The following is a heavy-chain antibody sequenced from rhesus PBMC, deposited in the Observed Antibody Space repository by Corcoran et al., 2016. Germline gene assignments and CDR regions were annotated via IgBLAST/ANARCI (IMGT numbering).Heavy chain of an antibody. V-gene: IGHV1-111*02. CDR2: VDPEDGEA. CDR3: ATARQRYTRAGGDDYYRLDS. J-gene: IGHJ6*01. Sequence: EVQLVQSGAEVKKPGASVKISCKASGYTFTDYYLHWVRQAPGKGLEWLGRVDPEDGEAIPAQKFQDRVTITADTSTDTAYMELSSLRSDDTDVYYCATARQRYTRAGGDDYYRLDSWGQGVVVTVSS. D-gene: IGHD1-1*01. CDR1: GYTFTDYY.